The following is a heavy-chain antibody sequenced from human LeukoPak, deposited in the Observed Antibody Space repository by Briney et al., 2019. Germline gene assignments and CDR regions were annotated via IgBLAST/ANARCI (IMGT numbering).Heavy chain of an antibody. Sequence: GASVKVSCKASGGTFSSYAISWVRQAPGQGLEWMGGIIPIFGTANYAQKFQGRVTITADKSTSTAYMELSSLRSEDTAVYYCARGRSEGEPLYYFDYWGQGTLVTVSS. J-gene: IGHJ4*02. CDR1: GGTFSSYA. CDR2: IIPIFGTA. D-gene: IGHD1-14*01. V-gene: IGHV1-69*06. CDR3: ARGRSEGEPLYYFDY.